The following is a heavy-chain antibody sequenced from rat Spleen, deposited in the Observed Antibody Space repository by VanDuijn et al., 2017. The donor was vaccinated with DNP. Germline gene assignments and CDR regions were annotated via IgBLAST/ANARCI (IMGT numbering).Heavy chain of an antibody. CDR1: GFTFSDYN. CDR3: TTVRGPYWYFDF. Sequence: EVQLVESGGGFVQPGRSLKLSCAASGFTFSDYNMAWVRQAPKKGLEWVATVVYDGSRTYYRDSVKGRFTISRDNAKSSLYLQMDSLRSEDTATYYCTTVRGPYWYFDFWGPGTMVTVSS. J-gene: IGHJ1*01. V-gene: IGHV5S10*01. CDR2: VVYDGSRT.